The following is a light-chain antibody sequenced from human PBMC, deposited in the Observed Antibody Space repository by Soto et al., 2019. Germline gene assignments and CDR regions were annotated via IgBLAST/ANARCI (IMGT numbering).Light chain of an antibody. Sequence: DIQLIQSPSFLSASVGDRVTITCRASQGISTYLAWYLQRPGKAPKLLIYGASTLQSGVPSRFSCSGSGTELTLTISSLQPEDFGTYYCQQLNSDWYAFGQGTKLEIK. CDR1: QGISTY. V-gene: IGKV1-9*01. CDR3: QQLNSDWYA. J-gene: IGKJ2*01. CDR2: GAS.